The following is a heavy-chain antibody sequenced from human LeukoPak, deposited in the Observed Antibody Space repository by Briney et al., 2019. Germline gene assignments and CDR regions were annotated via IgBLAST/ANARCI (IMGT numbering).Heavy chain of an antibody. CDR1: GFTFSSYW. J-gene: IGHJ6*03. CDR2: IKQDGSEN. Sequence: TGGSLRLSCAASGFTFSSYWMSWVRQAPGKGLEWVANIKQDGSENYYVDSVKGRFTISRDNAKNSLYLQMNSLRAEDTAVYYCARDGDCSSTSCYNYYYYMDVWGKGTTVTVSS. D-gene: IGHD2-2*02. CDR3: ARDGDCSSTSCYNYYYYMDV. V-gene: IGHV3-7*01.